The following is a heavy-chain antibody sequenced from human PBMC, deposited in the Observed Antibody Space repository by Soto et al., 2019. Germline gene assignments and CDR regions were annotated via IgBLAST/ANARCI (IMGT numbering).Heavy chain of an antibody. V-gene: IGHV1-2*02. CDR2: ISPNNGGT. Sequence: QVQLGQSGAEVKKPGASVKVSCKASGYTFSDYNMHWVRQATGPGIEWMGWISPNNGGTNYAQKLQDRVTLTRDTSISTAYMELSRLRSDDTAVYYCARGTGSSWFDPWGQGTLVTVSP. D-gene: IGHD3-10*01. CDR1: GYTFSDYN. CDR3: ARGTGSSWFDP. J-gene: IGHJ5*02.